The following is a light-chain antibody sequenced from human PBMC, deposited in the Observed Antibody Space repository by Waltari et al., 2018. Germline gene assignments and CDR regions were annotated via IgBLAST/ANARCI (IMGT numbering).Light chain of an antibody. CDR1: NIGTYS. CDR3: HVWHPHVDPGV. V-gene: IGLV3-21*04. Sequence: SYVVTQPPSVSVAPGETATIPCGGGNIGTYSVPWSQQKAGQAPVLVIFYDRDRPTGIPDRFSGSNSGNTATLTISRVEAGDEARYYCHVWHPHVDPGVFGTGTEVTVL. J-gene: IGLJ1*01. CDR2: YDR.